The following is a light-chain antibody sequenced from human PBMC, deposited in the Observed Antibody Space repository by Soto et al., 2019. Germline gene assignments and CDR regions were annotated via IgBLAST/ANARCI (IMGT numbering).Light chain of an antibody. CDR2: AAS. CDR3: QQSYRAPRT. CDR1: QSISNF. V-gene: IGKV1-39*01. Sequence: DIQMTQSPSSLSASVGDRVTITCRASQSISNFLNWYQQKPGKAPKLLISAASSLQGGVPSRFSGSGSGTDFTLIISNLQPEDFATYYCQQSYRAPRTFGQGTKLEIK. J-gene: IGKJ2*01.